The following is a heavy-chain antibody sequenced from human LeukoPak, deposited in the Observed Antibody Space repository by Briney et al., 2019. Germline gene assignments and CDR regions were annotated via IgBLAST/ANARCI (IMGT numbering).Heavy chain of an antibody. CDR3: AKDGTAVAGRGYNWFGP. D-gene: IGHD6-19*01. CDR1: GFTFSSYA. V-gene: IGHV3-23*01. J-gene: IGHJ5*02. CDR2: ISGSGGST. Sequence: GGSWRLSCAASGFTFSSYAMSWVPKAPGKGLEWVSAISGSGGSTYYADSVKGRFTISRDNSKNTLYLQMNSLRAEDTAVYYCAKDGTAVAGRGYNWFGPWGQGTLVTVSS.